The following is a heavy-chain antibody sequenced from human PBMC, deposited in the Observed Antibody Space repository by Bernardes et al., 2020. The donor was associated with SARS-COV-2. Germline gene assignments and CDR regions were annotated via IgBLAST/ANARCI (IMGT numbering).Heavy chain of an antibody. CDR3: ASPSIYYYGMDV. V-gene: IGHV3-53*01. Sequence: GGSLRLSCAASGFTVSSNYMSWVRQAPGKGLEWVSVIYSGGSTYYADSVKGRFTISRDNSKNTLYLQMNSLRAEDTAVYYCASPSIYYYGMDVWGQGTTATVSS. CDR1: GFTVSSNY. CDR2: IYSGGST. J-gene: IGHJ6*02.